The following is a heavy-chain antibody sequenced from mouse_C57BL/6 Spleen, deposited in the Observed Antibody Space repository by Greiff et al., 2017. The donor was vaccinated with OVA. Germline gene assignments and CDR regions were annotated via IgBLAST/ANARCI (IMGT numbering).Heavy chain of an antibody. V-gene: IGHV1-50*01. D-gene: IGHD2-4*01. CDR2: IDPSDSYT. CDR1: GYTFTSYW. CDR3: AAITKAMDY. Sequence: QVQLQQPGAELVKPGASVKLSCKASGYTFTSYWMQWVKQRPGQGLEWIGEIDPSDSYTNYNQKFKGKATLTVDTSSSTAYMQLSSLTSEDSAVYYCAAITKAMDYWGQGTSVTVSS. J-gene: IGHJ4*01.